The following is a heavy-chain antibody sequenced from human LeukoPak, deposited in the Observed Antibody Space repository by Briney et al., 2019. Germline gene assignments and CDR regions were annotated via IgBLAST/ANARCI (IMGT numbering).Heavy chain of an antibody. D-gene: IGHD3-10*01. J-gene: IGHJ4*02. CDR3: ARGFRGVHLDY. V-gene: IGHV4-59*01. CDR1: GGSISSYY. Sequence: SETLSLTCTVSGGSISSYYWNWIRQPPGKGLEWIGYLHYSGSTNYNPSLKSRVTISGDTSKNQFSLTLNSVTASDTAVYYCARGFRGVHLDYWGQGTLVTVSS. CDR2: LHYSGST.